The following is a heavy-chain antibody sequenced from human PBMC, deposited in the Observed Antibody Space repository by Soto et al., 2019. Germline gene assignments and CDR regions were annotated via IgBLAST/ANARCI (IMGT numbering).Heavy chain of an antibody. J-gene: IGHJ4*02. CDR1: CGSISGYY. V-gene: IGHV4-59*01. CDR2: IYYSVNP. CDR3: ARVKWGQLYYFDS. D-gene: IGHD1-26*01. Sequence: PSETLSLTCTVSCGSISGYYWSWIRQPPGKGLEWIGYIYYSVNPDYNPSLKSRVSISVDTSKNQFSLKLSSVTAADTAVYYCARVKWGQLYYFDSWGQGTLVTVSS.